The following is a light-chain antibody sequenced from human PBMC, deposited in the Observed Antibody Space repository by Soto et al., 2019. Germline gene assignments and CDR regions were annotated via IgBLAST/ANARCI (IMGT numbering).Light chain of an antibody. V-gene: IGKV1-5*01. CDR3: QQYSTSWT. J-gene: IGKJ1*01. Sequence: DIQMTQSPSTLSASVGDRVTITCRASQSISTWLAWYQQKPGKAPKLLIYDASGLEAGVPSRFSGSGSETEFTLSISSLQSDDFATYYCQQYSTSWTFGQGTKVEIK. CDR1: QSISTW. CDR2: DAS.